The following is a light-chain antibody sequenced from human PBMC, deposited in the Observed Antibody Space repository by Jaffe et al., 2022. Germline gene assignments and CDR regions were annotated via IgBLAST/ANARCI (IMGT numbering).Light chain of an antibody. V-gene: IGLV3-19*01. CDR3: NCRDAAADHVV. Sequence: SSELIQHPAVSVTLGQTVKITCQGEILRGDFASWYQQKPGQAPLLVIHGRKHYRPSGIPDRFSGSTSGNTASLTITGAQAEDEADYYCNCRDAAADHVVFGGGTKLTVL. J-gene: IGLJ2*01. CDR1: ILRGDF. CDR2: GRK.